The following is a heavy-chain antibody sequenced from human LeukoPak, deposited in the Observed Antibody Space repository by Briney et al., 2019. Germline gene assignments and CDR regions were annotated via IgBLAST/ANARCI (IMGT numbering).Heavy chain of an antibody. D-gene: IGHD5-12*01. CDR1: GYILSSYN. J-gene: IGHJ4*02. V-gene: IGHV1-24*01. CDR2: FDPEDGET. Sequence: GASVKVSCKASGYILSSYNMHWVRQAPGKGLEWMGGFDPEDGETIYAQKFQGRVTMTEDTSTDTAYMELSSLRSEDTAVYYCATDFDLGGYDPSRWNYWGQGTLVTVSS. CDR3: ATDFDLGGYDPSRWNY.